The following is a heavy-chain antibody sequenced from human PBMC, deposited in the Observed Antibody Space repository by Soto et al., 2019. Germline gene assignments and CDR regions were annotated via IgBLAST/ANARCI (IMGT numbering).Heavy chain of an antibody. CDR3: AKVNYYSNYAFSSAFDI. J-gene: IGHJ3*02. CDR1: GFTFSSYA. Sequence: EVQLLESGGGLVQPGGSLRLSCAASGFTFSSYAMSWVRQAPGKGLEWVSAISGSGGSTYYADSVKGRFTISRDNYKNTLYLQMNSLRAEDTAVYYCAKVNYYSNYAFSSAFDIWGQGTMVTVSS. D-gene: IGHD4-4*01. CDR2: ISGSGGST. V-gene: IGHV3-23*01.